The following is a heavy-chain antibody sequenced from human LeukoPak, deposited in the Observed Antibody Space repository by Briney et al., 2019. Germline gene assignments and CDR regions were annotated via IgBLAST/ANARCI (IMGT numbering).Heavy chain of an antibody. J-gene: IGHJ4*02. CDR2: INPSGGST. V-gene: IGHV1-46*01. Sequence: ASVKVSCKASGYTFTSYGISWVRQAPGQGLEWMGIINPSGGSTSYAQKFQGRVTMTRDTSTSTVYMELSSLRSEDTAVYYCARDPPPPTHALTMALDYWGQGTLVTVSS. CDR1: GYTFTSYG. D-gene: IGHD4/OR15-4a*01. CDR3: ARDPPPPTHALTMALDY.